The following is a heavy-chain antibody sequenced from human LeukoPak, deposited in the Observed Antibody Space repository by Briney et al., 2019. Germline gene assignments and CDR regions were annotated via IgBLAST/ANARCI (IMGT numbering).Heavy chain of an antibody. V-gene: IGHV4-59*01. CDR1: GGSISSYY. CDR3: ARVAAAGTSLYYYYYYMDV. J-gene: IGHJ6*03. Sequence: SETLSLTCTVSGGSISSYYWSWNRQPPGKGLEWIGYIYYSGSTNYNPSLKSRVTISVDTSKNQFSLKLSSVTAADTAVYYCARVAAAGTSLYYYYYYMDVWGKGTTVTVSS. CDR2: IYYSGST. D-gene: IGHD6-13*01.